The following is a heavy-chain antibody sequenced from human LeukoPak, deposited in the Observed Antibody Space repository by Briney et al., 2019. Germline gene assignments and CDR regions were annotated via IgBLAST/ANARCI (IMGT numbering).Heavy chain of an antibody. CDR3: ARDGGFMDTMVRGGTITDAFDI. J-gene: IGHJ3*02. CDR1: GYTFTSYH. Sequence: ASVKVSCKASGYTFTSYHMHWVRQAPGQGLEWMGGIIPIFGTANYAQKFQGRVTITADKSTSTAYMELSSLRSEDTAVYYCARDGGFMDTMVRGGTITDAFDIWGQGTMVTVSS. CDR2: IIPIFGTA. V-gene: IGHV1-69*06. D-gene: IGHD3-10*01.